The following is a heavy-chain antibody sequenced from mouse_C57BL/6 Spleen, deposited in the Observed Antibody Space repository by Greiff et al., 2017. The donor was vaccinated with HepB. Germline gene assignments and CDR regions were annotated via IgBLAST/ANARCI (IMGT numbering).Heavy chain of an antibody. CDR3: AGQRFYDYDGYYEV. D-gene: IGHD2-4*01. Sequence: EVQLVESGGDLVKPGGSLKLSCAASGFTFSSYGMSWVRQTPDKRLEWVATISSGGSYTYYPDSVKGRFTISRDNAKNTLYLQMSSLKSEDTAMYYCAGQRFYDYDGYYEVWGTGTTVTVSS. CDR1: GFTFSSYG. CDR2: ISSGGSYT. J-gene: IGHJ1*03. V-gene: IGHV5-6*01.